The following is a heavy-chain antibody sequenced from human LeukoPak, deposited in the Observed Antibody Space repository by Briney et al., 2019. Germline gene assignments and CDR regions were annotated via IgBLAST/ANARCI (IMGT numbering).Heavy chain of an antibody. V-gene: IGHV5-51*01. J-gene: IGHJ5*02. CDR2: IYPGDSDT. CDR1: GYTFTSYW. CDR3: AMSRSIRGAYVS. D-gene: IGHD1-14*01. Sequence: GESLKISCKGSGYTFTSYWIAWVRQMPGKGLEWMGIIYPGDSDTRYSPSFQGQVTISADKSISTAYLQWSSLKASDTDMYYCAMSRSIRGAYVSWGQGTLVTVSS.